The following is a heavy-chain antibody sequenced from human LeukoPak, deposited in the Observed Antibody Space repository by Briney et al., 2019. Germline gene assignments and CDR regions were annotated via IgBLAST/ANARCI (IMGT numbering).Heavy chain of an antibody. CDR2: IFYSGSTSP. Sequence: SETLSLTCTVSGGSISSYYWSWIRQPPGKGLEWIGYIFYSGSTSPNYHPSLKSRVTISVDTSKNQFSLKLNSVTAADTAVYYCARERATNYGMDVWGQGTTVTVSS. J-gene: IGHJ6*02. CDR1: GGSISSYY. D-gene: IGHD5-12*01. V-gene: IGHV4-59*01. CDR3: ARERATNYGMDV.